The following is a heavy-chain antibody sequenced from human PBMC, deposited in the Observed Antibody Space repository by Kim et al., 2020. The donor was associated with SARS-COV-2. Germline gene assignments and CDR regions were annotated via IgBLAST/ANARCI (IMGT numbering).Heavy chain of an antibody. CDR3: AREGPCSGGSCYLPFDY. J-gene: IGHJ4*02. Sequence: SLKCRVNISVDTSKNQFSLKLSSVTAADTAVYYCAREGPCSGGSCYLPFDYWGQGTLVTVSS. V-gene: IGHV4-34*01. D-gene: IGHD2-15*01.